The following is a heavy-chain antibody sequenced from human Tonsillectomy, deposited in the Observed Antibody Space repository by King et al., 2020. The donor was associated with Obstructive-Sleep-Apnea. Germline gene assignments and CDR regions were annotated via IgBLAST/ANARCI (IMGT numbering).Heavy chain of an antibody. Sequence: EVQLVESGGALVQPGGSLRLSCVVSGFNIGSYSMNWVRQAPGKGLEWISYISTSSRTTYYADSVEGRFTISRDNGKNSLFLQMSSLTVEDTAVYYCAKICRDCSGDFAWGQGTMVTVSS. CDR3: AKICRDCSGDFA. J-gene: IGHJ3*01. CDR1: GFNIGSYS. CDR2: ISTSSRTT. V-gene: IGHV3-48*01. D-gene: IGHD2-21*02.